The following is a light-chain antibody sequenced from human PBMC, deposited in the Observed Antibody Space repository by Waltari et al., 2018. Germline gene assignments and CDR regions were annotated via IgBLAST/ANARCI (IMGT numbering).Light chain of an antibody. Sequence: LVLTQSPGTLSLSPGAVATLSCRTSQSVSTSYVAWYQQKPGQAPRPLIYDTSSRATGIPDRFSGSGSGTDFTLTISSLKPEDFAVYYCQLYDSAWTFGQGTKVEIK. V-gene: IGKV3-20*01. CDR1: QSVSTSY. J-gene: IGKJ1*01. CDR2: DTS. CDR3: QLYDSAWT.